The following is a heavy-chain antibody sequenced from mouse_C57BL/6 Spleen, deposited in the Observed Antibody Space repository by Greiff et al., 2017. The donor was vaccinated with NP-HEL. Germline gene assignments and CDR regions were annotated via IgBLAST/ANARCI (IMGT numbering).Heavy chain of an antibody. V-gene: IGHV5-6*01. J-gene: IGHJ2*01. CDR1: GFTFSSYG. CDR2: ISSGGSYT. Sequence: DVHLVESGGDLVKPGGSLKLSCAASGFTFSSYGMSWVRQTPDKRLEWVATISSGGSYTYYPDSVKGRFTISRDNAKNILYLQMSSLKSEDTAMYYCARHDWGFDYWGQGTTLTVSS. D-gene: IGHD4-1*01. CDR3: ARHDWGFDY.